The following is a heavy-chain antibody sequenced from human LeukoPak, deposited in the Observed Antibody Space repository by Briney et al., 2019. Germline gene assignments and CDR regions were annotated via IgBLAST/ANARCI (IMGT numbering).Heavy chain of an antibody. V-gene: IGHV4-59*12. Sequence: SETLSLTCTVSSGSITNDYWTWSRQPPGKGLEWIGYISYSGSVNYNPSLKTRVTMSLDTSRNQYSVNLKSVTAADTAMYYCTIVHYGSGSLSSWFDPWGRGTRVTVSS. CDR2: ISYSGSV. CDR1: SGSITNDY. J-gene: IGHJ5*02. D-gene: IGHD3-10*01. CDR3: TIVHYGSGSLSSWFDP.